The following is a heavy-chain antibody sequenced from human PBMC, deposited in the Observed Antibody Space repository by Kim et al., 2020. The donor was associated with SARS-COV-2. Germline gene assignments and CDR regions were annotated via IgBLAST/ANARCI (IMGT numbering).Heavy chain of an antibody. J-gene: IGHJ4*02. CDR2: ISGSGGST. V-gene: IGHV3-23*01. D-gene: IGHD3-22*01. Sequence: GGSLRLSCAASGFTFSSYAMSWVRQAPGKGLEWVSAISGSGGSTYYADSVKGRFTISRDNSKNTLYLQMSSLRAEDTAVYYCAKEVDYYDSSGSDYWGQGALVTVSS. CDR3: AKEVDYYDSSGSDY. CDR1: GFTFSSYA.